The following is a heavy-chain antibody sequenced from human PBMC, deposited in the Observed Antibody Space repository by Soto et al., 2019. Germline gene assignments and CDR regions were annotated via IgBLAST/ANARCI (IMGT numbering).Heavy chain of an antibody. V-gene: IGHV4-31*03. CDR2: IYYSGST. Sequence: QVQLQESGPGLVKPSQTLSLTCTVSGGSISSGGYYWSWIRQHPGKGLEWIGYIYYSGSTYYNPSLKSRVTISVDTSKNQFSLKLSSVTAADTAVYYCARGLSVRGVNGPLGPYYMDVWGKGTTVTVSS. J-gene: IGHJ6*03. D-gene: IGHD3-10*01. CDR3: ARGLSVRGVNGPLGPYYMDV. CDR1: GGSISSGGYY.